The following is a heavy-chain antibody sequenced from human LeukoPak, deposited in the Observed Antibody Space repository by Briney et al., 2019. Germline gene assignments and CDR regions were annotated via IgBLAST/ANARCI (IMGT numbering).Heavy chain of an antibody. CDR1: GYTFTGYY. CDR2: INPNSGGT. J-gene: IGHJ6*03. CDR3: ARGLLQITFGGVIVMGNMRYYYYYYMDV. D-gene: IGHD3-16*02. V-gene: IGHV1-2*02. Sequence: GASVKVSCKASGYTFTGYYMHWVRQAPGQGLEWMGWINPNSGGTNYAQKFQGRVTMTRDTSISTAYMELSRLRSDDTAVYYCARGLLQITFGGVIVMGNMRYYYYYYMDVWGKGPRSPSP.